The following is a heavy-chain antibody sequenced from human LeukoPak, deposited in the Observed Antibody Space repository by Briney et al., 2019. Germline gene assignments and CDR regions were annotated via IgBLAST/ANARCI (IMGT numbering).Heavy chain of an antibody. CDR3: ARQAQDGTNNYFDP. V-gene: IGHV4-4*09. CDR1: GGSISGHY. J-gene: IGHJ5*02. D-gene: IGHD1-7*01. CDR2: IYTSGST. Sequence: SETLSLTCTVPGGSISGHYWSWIRQSPGGGLEWIGNIYTSGSTNSIPSLSNRVTISIDTSNNQFPLKVSSMTDADTAVYYCARQAQDGTNNYFDPWGQRTLVTVSS.